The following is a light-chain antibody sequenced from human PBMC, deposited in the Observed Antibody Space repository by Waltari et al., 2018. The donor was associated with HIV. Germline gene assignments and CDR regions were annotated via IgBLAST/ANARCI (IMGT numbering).Light chain of an antibody. CDR1: QSVSSSY. CDR2: GAS. CDR3: QQYGSPPYT. Sequence: EIVLTQSPGTLSLSPGERATLSCRASQSVSSSYLAWYQQKPGQAPRLLIYGASSSATGIPDRFSCSGSGTDFTLTINRLEPEDFAVYYCQQYGSPPYTFGQGTKLEIK. J-gene: IGKJ2*01. V-gene: IGKV3-20*01.